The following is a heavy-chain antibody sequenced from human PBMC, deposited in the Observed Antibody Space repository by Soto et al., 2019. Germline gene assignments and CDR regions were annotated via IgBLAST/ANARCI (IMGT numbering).Heavy chain of an antibody. Sequence: GGSLRLSCEASGFTFGRYGMHWVRQAPGMGLEWVAVISWDGLAQYYGDSVRGRLTISRDNSQSTLYLQMNSLRTEDTAIYYCAKETIQVGGPNYFDYWGQGVLVTVS. CDR2: ISWDGLAQ. CDR1: GFTFGRYG. V-gene: IGHV3-30*18. D-gene: IGHD1-1*01. CDR3: AKETIQVGGPNYFDY. J-gene: IGHJ4*02.